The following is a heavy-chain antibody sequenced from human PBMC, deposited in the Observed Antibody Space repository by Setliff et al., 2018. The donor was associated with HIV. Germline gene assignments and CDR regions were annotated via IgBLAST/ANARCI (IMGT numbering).Heavy chain of an antibody. J-gene: IGHJ4*02. CDR3: AREGRSSSGYYYPYYFDY. Sequence: SETLSLTCTASGGSISSSTYYWGWIRQPPGKGLEWIGSIHYRGSNYYNASLKSRLTMSVDTSKNHFSLTLNSVTAADTAVYYCAREGRSSSGYYYPYYFDYWGQGTLVTVSS. CDR2: IHYRGSN. V-gene: IGHV4-39*07. CDR1: GGSISSSTYY. D-gene: IGHD3-22*01.